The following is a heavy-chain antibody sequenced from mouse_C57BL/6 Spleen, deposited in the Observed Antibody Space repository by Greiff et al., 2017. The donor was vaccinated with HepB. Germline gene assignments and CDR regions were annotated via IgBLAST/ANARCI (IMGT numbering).Heavy chain of an antibody. J-gene: IGHJ4*01. CDR3: ARHRAAYYSNYGSAMDY. Sequence: EVMLVESGGGLVQPGGSLKLSCAASGFTFSDYYMYWVRQTPEKRLEWVAYISNGGGSTYYPDTVKGRFTISRDNAKNTLYLQMSRLKSEDTAMYYCARHRAAYYSNYGSAMDYWGQGTSVTVSS. V-gene: IGHV5-12*01. CDR1: GFTFSDYY. D-gene: IGHD2-5*01. CDR2: ISNGGGST.